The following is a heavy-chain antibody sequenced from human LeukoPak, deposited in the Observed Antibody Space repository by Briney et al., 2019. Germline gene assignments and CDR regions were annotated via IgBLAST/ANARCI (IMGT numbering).Heavy chain of an antibody. CDR1: GYSISSGFY. D-gene: IGHD4-23*01. CDR2: IYHSGST. J-gene: IGHJ4*02. Sequence: PSETLSLTCTVSGYSISSGFYWGWIRQPPGKGLECIGSIYHSGSTYYNPSLKSRVTISVDTSKNQFSLNLSSVTAADTAMYYCARAVGTSRNFLDYWGQGTLVTVSS. CDR3: ARAVGTSRNFLDY. V-gene: IGHV4-38-2*02.